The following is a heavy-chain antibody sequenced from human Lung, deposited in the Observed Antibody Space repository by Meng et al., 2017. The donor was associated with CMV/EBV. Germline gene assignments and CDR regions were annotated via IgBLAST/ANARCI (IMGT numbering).Heavy chain of an antibody. D-gene: IGHD6-19*01. CDR2: ISSSGSTI. V-gene: IGHV3-11*01. J-gene: IGHJ4*02. CDR3: ARVRVAGDFDS. Sequence: SCAAPGYTFSYYYMSWIRQAPGKGLEWVSYISSSGSTIYYADSVKGRFTISRDNAKNSLYLQMNSLRAEDTAVYYCARVRVAGDFDSWGQGTLVTVSS. CDR1: GYTFSYYY.